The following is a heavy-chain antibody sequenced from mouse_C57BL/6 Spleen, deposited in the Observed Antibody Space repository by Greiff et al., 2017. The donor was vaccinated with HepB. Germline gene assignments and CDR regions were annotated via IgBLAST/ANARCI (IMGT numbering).Heavy chain of an antibody. CDR2: IWSGGST. CDR3: ARNEYGSSYVGAMDY. V-gene: IGHV2-2*01. Sequence: QVQLKESGPGLVQPSQSLSITCTVSGFSLTSYGVHWVRQSPGKGLEWLGVIWSGGSTDYNAAFISRLSISKDNSKSQVFFKMNSLQADDTAIYYWARNEYGSSYVGAMDYWGQGTSVTVSS. J-gene: IGHJ4*01. CDR1: GFSLTSYG. D-gene: IGHD1-1*01.